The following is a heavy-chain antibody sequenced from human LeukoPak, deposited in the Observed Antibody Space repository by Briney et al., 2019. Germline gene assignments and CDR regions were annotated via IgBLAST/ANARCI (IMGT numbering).Heavy chain of an antibody. CDR1: GFTFSSYW. CDR3: AKDSSKAEHRYFDWLFYNWFDP. Sequence: GGSLRLSCAASGFTFSSYWMSWVRQAPGKGLEWVSAIGGSGGSTYYADSVKGRFTISRDNSKNTLYLQMNSLRAEDTAVYYCAKDSSKAEHRYFDWLFYNWFDPWGQGTLVTVSS. V-gene: IGHV3-23*01. D-gene: IGHD3-9*01. J-gene: IGHJ5*02. CDR2: IGGSGGST.